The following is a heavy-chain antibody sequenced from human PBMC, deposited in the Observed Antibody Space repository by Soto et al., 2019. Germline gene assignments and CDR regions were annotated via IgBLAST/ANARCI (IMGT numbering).Heavy chain of an antibody. CDR2: ISAYNGNT. J-gene: IGHJ4*02. CDR3: AREDTYYYDSSGYPLSY. Sequence: ASGQVSCKASGGTFSSYAISWVRQAPGQALEWMGWISAYNGNTNYAQKLQGRVTMTTDTSTSTAYMELRSLRSDDTAVYYCAREDTYYYDSSGYPLSYWGQGTLVTVSS. D-gene: IGHD3-22*01. V-gene: IGHV1-18*01. CDR1: GGTFSSYA.